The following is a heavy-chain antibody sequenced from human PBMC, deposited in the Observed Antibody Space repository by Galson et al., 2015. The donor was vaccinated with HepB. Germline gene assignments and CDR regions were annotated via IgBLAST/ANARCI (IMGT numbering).Heavy chain of an antibody. Sequence: SVKVSCKASGSTFTGYYMHWVRQAPGQGLEWMGWINPNSGGTNYAQKFQGRVTMTRDTSISTAYMELSRLRSDDTAVYYCARELVDTAMAIYYYYYGMDVWGQGTTVTVSS. CDR1: GSTFTGYY. J-gene: IGHJ6*02. CDR3: ARELVDTAMAIYYYYYGMDV. CDR2: INPNSGGT. V-gene: IGHV1-2*02. D-gene: IGHD5-18*01.